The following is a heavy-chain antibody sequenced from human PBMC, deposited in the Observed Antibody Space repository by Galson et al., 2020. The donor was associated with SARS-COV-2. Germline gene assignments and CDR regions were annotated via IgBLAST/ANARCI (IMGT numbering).Heavy chain of an antibody. Sequence: GESLKISCAASGFTFSTYDMNWVRQAPGKGLEWMSFIGPSGSTRYYAGSVMGRFTISRDNAKNSLYLQMNSLRAEDTAVYYCARVDLWSGSGRDAFDIWGQGTMVTVSS. CDR2: IGPSGSTR. J-gene: IGHJ3*02. CDR1: GFTFSTYD. CDR3: ARVDLWSGSGRDAFDI. D-gene: IGHD3-3*01. V-gene: IGHV3-48*03.